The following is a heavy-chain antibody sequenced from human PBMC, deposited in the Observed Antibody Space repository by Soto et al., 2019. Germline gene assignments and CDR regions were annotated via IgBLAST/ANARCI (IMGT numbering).Heavy chain of an antibody. CDR3: ARDRSHGASLTGYNDH. CDR2: ISAYDGNT. V-gene: IGHV1-18*01. CDR1: GYTFISYG. J-gene: IGHJ4*02. Sequence: ASVKVSCKASGYTFISYGISWVRQAPGQGLEWMGWISAYDGNTNYAQKLQGRVTMTTDTSPSTAYMEMRSLRPYDTAVYYCARDRSHGASLTGYNDHWVQGTRVTVS. D-gene: IGHD3-9*01.